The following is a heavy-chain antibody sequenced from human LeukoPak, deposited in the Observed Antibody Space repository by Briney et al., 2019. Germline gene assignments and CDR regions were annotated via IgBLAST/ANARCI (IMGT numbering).Heavy chain of an antibody. V-gene: IGHV1-2*02. Sequence: GASVKVSCKASGYTFTGYYMHWVRQAPGQGLEWMGWINPNSGGTNYAQKFQGRVTMTRDTSISTAYMELSRLRSDDTAVYYCARGLSPLGLGFGELLFFSGLGGYYYYGMDVWGQGTTVTVSS. D-gene: IGHD3-10*01. J-gene: IGHJ6*02. CDR1: GYTFTGYY. CDR2: INPNSGGT. CDR3: ARGLSPLGLGFGELLFFSGLGGYYYYGMDV.